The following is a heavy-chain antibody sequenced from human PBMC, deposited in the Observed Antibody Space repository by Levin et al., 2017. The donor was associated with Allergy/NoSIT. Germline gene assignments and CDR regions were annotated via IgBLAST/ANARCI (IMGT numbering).Heavy chain of an antibody. J-gene: IGHJ4*02. V-gene: IGHV3-23*01. CDR1: GFTFDKYA. D-gene: IGHD3-10*01. Sequence: GESLKISCVCYGFTFDKYAMTWVRQAPGKGLDWVSVISGSASDTYYADSVKGRFTISRDNAQNTLFLSMNSLTAEDTAIYYCAKDVGHYDSASYYFDSWGQGTLVTVSS. CDR2: ISGSASDT. CDR3: AKDVGHYDSASYYFDS.